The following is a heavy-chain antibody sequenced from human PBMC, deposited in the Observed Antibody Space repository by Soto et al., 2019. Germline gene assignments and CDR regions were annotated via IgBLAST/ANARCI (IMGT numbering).Heavy chain of an antibody. D-gene: IGHD3-16*01. V-gene: IGHV3-30*18. J-gene: IGHJ6*02. CDR2: ISYDGSNK. CDR3: ANERGKNYYYGMDV. Sequence: QVQLVESGGGVVQPGRSLRLSCAASGFTFSNYGMHWVRQAPGMGLEWVAVISYDGSNKYYADSVKGRFTISRDNSRNTLYLQMNSLRAEDTAVYYCANERGKNYYYGMDVWGQGTTVTVSS. CDR1: GFTFSNYG.